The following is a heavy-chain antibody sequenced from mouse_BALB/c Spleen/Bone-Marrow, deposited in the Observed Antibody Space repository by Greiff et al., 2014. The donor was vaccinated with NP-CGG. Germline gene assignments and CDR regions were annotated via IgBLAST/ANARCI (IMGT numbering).Heavy chain of an antibody. Sequence: EVQLQQSGAELVKPGASVKLSCTASEFNIKDTYMHWVKQRPEQGLEWIGRIDPANGNTKYDPKFQGKATITTDTSSNTAYLQLRSLTSEDTAVYYCARYDYRYSWFAYWGQGTLVTVSA. D-gene: IGHD2-14*01. CDR2: IDPANGNT. J-gene: IGHJ3*01. CDR1: EFNIKDTY. CDR3: ARYDYRYSWFAY. V-gene: IGHV14-3*02.